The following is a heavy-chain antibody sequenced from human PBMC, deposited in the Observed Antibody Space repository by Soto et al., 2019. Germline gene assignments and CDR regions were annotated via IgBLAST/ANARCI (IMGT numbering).Heavy chain of an antibody. Sequence: ASVKVSCKASGYTFTGYYMHWVRQAPGQGLEWMGWINPNSGGTNYAQKFQGWVTMTRDTSISTAYMELSRLRSDDTAVYYCARDQSSEWEPLDYWGQGTLVTVSS. CDR1: GYTFTGYY. V-gene: IGHV1-2*04. CDR2: INPNSGGT. J-gene: IGHJ4*02. D-gene: IGHD1-26*01. CDR3: ARDQSSEWEPLDY.